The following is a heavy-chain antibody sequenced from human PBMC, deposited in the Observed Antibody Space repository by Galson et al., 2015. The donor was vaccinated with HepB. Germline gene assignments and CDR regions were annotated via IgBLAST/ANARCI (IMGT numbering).Heavy chain of an antibody. CDR1: GFTFSSYA. Sequence: SLRLSCAASGFTFSSYAMHWVRQAPGKGLEWVAVISYDGSNKYYADSVKGRFTISRDNSKNTLYLQMNSLRAEDTAVYYCARDKDDSSGSIDYWGQGTLVTVSS. J-gene: IGHJ4*02. V-gene: IGHV3-30-3*01. CDR3: ARDKDDSSGSIDY. D-gene: IGHD3-22*01. CDR2: ISYDGSNK.